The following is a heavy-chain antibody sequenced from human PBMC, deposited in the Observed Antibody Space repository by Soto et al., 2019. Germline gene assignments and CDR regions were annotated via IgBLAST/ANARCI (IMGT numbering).Heavy chain of an antibody. CDR1: GYSISSGYY. Sequence: SETLSLTCAVSGYSISSGYYWGWIRQPPGKGLEGIGSIYHSGSTYYNPSLKSRVTISVDTSKNQFSLKLSSVTAADTAVYYCARTYSSGWYGVDLFFDYWGQGTLVTVSS. D-gene: IGHD6-19*01. CDR2: IYHSGST. J-gene: IGHJ4*02. V-gene: IGHV4-38-2*01. CDR3: ARTYSSGWYGVDLFFDY.